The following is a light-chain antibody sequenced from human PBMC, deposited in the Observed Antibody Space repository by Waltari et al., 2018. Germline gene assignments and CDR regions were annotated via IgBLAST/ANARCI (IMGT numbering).Light chain of an antibody. CDR2: GAS. CDR3: QQDGGSPPLT. J-gene: IGKJ4*01. Sequence: EIVLTQSPGTLSLSPGERATLSCRASQSVSSSYLAWYQQKPGQAPRLLIYGASSRATGIPDRFSGSGSGTDFTLTISRLEPEDFAVYYCQQDGGSPPLTFGGGTKVEIK. V-gene: IGKV3-20*01. CDR1: QSVSSSY.